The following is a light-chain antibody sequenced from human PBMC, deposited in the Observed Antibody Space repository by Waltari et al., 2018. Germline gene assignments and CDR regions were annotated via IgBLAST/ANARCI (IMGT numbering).Light chain of an antibody. V-gene: IGKV3-20*01. J-gene: IGKJ1*01. Sequence: EIVLTQSPGTLSLSPGDRPTLSCRASQSVGRSLAWYQQKPGQAPRLLIFDASNRATAIPERFSGSGSGTDFSLTISRLEPEDFAVYYCQMYVRLPVTFGQGTKVEIK. CDR3: QMYVRLPVT. CDR1: QSVGRS. CDR2: DAS.